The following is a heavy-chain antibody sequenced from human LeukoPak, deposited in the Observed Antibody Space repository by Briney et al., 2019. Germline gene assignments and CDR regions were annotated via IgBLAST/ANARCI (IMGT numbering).Heavy chain of an antibody. J-gene: IGHJ4*02. V-gene: IGHV4-34*01. CDR3: ARGFAYYYDSSGYSYDY. Sequence: GSLRLSCAASGFTFSSYAMSWIRQPPGKGLEWIGEINHSGSTNYNPSLKSRVTISVDTSKNQFSLKLSSVTAADTAVYYCARGFAYYYDSSGYSYDYWGQGTLVTVSS. CDR1: GFTFSSYA. CDR2: INHSGST. D-gene: IGHD3-22*01.